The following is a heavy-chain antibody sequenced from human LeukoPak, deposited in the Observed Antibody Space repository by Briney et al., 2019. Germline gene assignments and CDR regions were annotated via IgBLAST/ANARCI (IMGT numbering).Heavy chain of an antibody. CDR3: ASGAQEGDFWSGYWSRFDY. J-gene: IGHJ4*02. Sequence: ASVKVSCKASGYTFTSYGISWVRQAPGQGLEWMGWISAYNGNTNYAQKLQGRVTMTTDKSTSTAYMKLRSLRSDDTAVYYCASGAQEGDFWSGYWSRFDYWGQGTLVTVSS. D-gene: IGHD3-3*01. V-gene: IGHV1-18*01. CDR2: ISAYNGNT. CDR1: GYTFTSYG.